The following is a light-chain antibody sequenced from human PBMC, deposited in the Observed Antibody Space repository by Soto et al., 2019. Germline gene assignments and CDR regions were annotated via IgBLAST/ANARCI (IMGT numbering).Light chain of an antibody. J-gene: IGLJ1*01. CDR3: CSYAGSSYV. CDR2: EVT. V-gene: IGLV2-23*02. Sequence: QSALTQPASVSGSPGQSITISCTGSSSDVGTYNLVSWYQQHPGEAPKLMIYEVTKRPSGVSNRFSGSKSGNTASLTISGLQAEDEADYYCCSYAGSSYVSGTGTKVTVL. CDR1: SSDVGTYNL.